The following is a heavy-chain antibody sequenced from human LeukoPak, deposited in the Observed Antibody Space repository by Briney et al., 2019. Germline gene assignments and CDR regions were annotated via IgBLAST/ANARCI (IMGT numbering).Heavy chain of an antibody. D-gene: IGHD3-10*01. Sequence: GGSLRLSCAASGFTFTSYAMGWVRQALGKGLEWVSGISAGGGGTYYADSVKGRFTISRDNSKSTLYLQMNSLRAEDTAIYYCAKDLRSVSNYGFFDYWGQGTLVTVSS. J-gene: IGHJ4*02. CDR2: ISAGGGGT. CDR1: GFTFTSYA. V-gene: IGHV3-23*01. CDR3: AKDLRSVSNYGFFDY.